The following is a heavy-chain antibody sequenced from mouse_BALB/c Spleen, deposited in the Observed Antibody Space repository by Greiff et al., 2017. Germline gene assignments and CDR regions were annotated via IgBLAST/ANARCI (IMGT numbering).Heavy chain of an antibody. CDR2: IWAGGST. Sequence: VKLMESGPGLVAPSQSLSITCTVSGFSLTSYGVHWVRQPPGKGLEWLGVIWAGGSTNYNSALMSRLSISKDNSKSQVFLKMNSLQTDDTAMYYCARVDDGYSLAWFAYWGQGTLVTVSA. J-gene: IGHJ3*01. CDR3: ARVDDGYSLAWFAY. CDR1: GFSLTSYG. D-gene: IGHD2-3*01. V-gene: IGHV2-9*02.